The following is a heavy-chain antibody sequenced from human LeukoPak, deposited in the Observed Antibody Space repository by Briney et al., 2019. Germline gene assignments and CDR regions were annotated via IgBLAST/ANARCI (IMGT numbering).Heavy chain of an antibody. J-gene: IGHJ4*02. CDR2: ISYDGSNK. V-gene: IGHV3-30*18. CDR1: GFTFSSYG. CDR3: AKSLLKFGTAVAGHGDVLVR. D-gene: IGHD6-19*01. Sequence: PGGSLRLSCAASGFTFSSYGMHWVRQAPGKGLEWVAVISYDGSNKYYADSVKGRFTISRDNSKNTLYLQMNSLRAEDTAVYYCAKSLLKFGTAVAGHGDVLVRWGQGTLVTVSS.